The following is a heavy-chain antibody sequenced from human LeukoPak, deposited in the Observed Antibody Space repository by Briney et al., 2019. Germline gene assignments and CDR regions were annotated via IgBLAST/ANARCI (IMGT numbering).Heavy chain of an antibody. V-gene: IGHV3-21*01. J-gene: IGHJ3*02. CDR3: ARDYREQLYPKHTTRHDAFDI. CDR1: GLTFSSYS. D-gene: IGHD6-6*01. CDR2: ISSSSSYI. Sequence: PGGSLRLSCAASGLTFSSYSMNWVRQAPGKGLEWVSSISSSSSYIYYADSVKGRFTISRDNSKNTLYLQMNSLSAGDRSGYDFARDYREQLYPKHTTRHDAFDIWGQGTMVTVSS.